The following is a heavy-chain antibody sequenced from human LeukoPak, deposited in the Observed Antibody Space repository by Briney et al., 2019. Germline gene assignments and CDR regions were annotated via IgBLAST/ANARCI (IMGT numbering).Heavy chain of an antibody. V-gene: IGHV4-39*01. CDR3: ARHRDLGELLRAWFDP. CDR2: IYYSGST. D-gene: IGHD3-10*01. J-gene: IGHJ5*02. Sequence: SETLSLTCTVSGGSISSSSYYWGWIRQPPGKGLEWIGSIYYSGSTYYNPSLKSRVTISVDTSKNQFSLKLSSVTAADTAVYYCARHRDLGELLRAWFDPWGQGTLVTVSS. CDR1: GGSISSSSYY.